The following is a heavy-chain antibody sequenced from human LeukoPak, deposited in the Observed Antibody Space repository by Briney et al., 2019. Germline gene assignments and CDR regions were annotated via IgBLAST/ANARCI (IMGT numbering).Heavy chain of an antibody. V-gene: IGHV1-2*02. CDR2: INPNSGDT. D-gene: IGHD3-22*01. CDR1: GYTFIGYY. Sequence: GSVKVSCKASGYTFIGYYIHWVRQAPGQWLEWMGWINPNSGDTNYAQSFQGRVTMTRDTSISTASMELSRLSSDDTAMYYCARDDRYDSSGYPFDYWGQGTLVTVSS. CDR3: ARDDRYDSSGYPFDY. J-gene: IGHJ4*02.